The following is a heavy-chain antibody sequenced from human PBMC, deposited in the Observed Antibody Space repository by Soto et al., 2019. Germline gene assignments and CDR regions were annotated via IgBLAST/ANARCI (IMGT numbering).Heavy chain of an antibody. D-gene: IGHD3-10*01. CDR3: AKDMVRGASEYYYYYYGMDV. V-gene: IGHV3-23*01. J-gene: IGHJ6*02. Sequence: GGSLRLSCAASGFTFSSYAMSWVRQAPGKGLEWVSAISGIGGSTYYADSVKGRFTISRDNSKNTLYLQMNSLRAEDTAVYYCAKDMVRGASEYYYYYYGMDVWGQGTTVTVSS. CDR1: GFTFSSYA. CDR2: ISGIGGST.